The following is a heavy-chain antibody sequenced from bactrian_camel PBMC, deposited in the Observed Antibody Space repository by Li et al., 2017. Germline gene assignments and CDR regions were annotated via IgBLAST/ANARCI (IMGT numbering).Heavy chain of an antibody. V-gene: IGHV3S42*01. J-gene: IGHJ4*01. D-gene: IGHD3*01. CDR2: IDTAGAP. CDR3: AAGISSTCTFSDWV. CDR1: VSAGTGY. Sequence: VQLVESGGGSVQAGGSLRLSCAASVSAGTGYMAWFRQAPGKEREGVAAIDTAGAPTYTCAVAGRFSISKDNAKNTLYLQMTDLKPEDTAMYTCAAGISSTCTFSDWVWGQGTQVTVS.